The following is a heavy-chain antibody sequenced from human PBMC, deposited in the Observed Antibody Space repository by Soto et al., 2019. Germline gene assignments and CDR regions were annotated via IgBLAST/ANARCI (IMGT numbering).Heavy chain of an antibody. CDR3: AKAAGPYGSGSYHVYSGMDV. CDR2: ISGSGGST. J-gene: IGHJ6*02. V-gene: IGHV3-23*01. Sequence: EVQLLESGGGLVQPGGSLRLSWAASGFTFSSYAMSWVRQAPGKGLEWVSAISGSGGSTYYADSVKGRFTISRDNSKNTLYLQMNSLRAEDTAVYYCAKAAGPYGSGSYHVYSGMDVWGQGTTVPVSS. CDR1: GFTFSSYA. D-gene: IGHD3-10*01.